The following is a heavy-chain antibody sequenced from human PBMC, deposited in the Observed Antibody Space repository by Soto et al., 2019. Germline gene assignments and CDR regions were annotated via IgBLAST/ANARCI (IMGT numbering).Heavy chain of an antibody. Sequence: QVQLQESGPGLVKPSQTLSLTCTVSGGSISSGGYYWSWIRQHPGKGLEWIGYIYYSGSTYYNPSLKSRVTISVDTSKNQFSLKLSSVTAADTAVYYCARDSNPRYYYYGMDVWGQGTTVTVSS. V-gene: IGHV4-31*03. CDR2: IYYSGST. CDR3: ARDSNPRYYYYGMDV. J-gene: IGHJ6*02. CDR1: GGSISSGGYY.